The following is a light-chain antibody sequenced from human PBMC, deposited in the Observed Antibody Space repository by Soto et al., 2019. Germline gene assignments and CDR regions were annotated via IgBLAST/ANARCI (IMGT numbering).Light chain of an antibody. J-gene: IGKJ1*01. CDR1: QSVSSN. Sequence: EIVMTQSPATLSVSPGERATLSCRASQSVSSNLAWYQQKPGQATRLLIYGASTRATGIPARFSGSGSGTEFTLTISSLQSEDCAVYYCQQYNNFWTFDQGTKVEIK. CDR2: GAS. CDR3: QQYNNFWT. V-gene: IGKV3-15*01.